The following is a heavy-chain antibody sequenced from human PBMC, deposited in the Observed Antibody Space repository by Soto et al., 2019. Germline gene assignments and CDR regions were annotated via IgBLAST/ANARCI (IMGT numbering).Heavy chain of an antibody. CDR1: GFTFSSYA. V-gene: IGHV3-13*01. D-gene: IGHD7-27*01. CDR2: IGSAGDT. J-gene: IGHJ4*02. CDR3: ARGYLGSFDY. Sequence: LGGSLRLSCAASGFTFSSYAVHWVLQPTGKGLEWVSVIGSAGDTYYPGSVKGRFTISRENAKNSLYLQMNSLRAEDTAVYYCARGYLGSFDYWGQGTLVTVSS.